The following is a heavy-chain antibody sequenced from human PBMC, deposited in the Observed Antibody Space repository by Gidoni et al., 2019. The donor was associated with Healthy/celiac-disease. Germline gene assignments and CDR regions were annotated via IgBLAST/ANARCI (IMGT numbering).Heavy chain of an antibody. J-gene: IGHJ5*02. CDR2: INAGNGNT. CDR3: ARDRRQWLVNWFDP. CDR1: GYTFTSYA. Sequence: QVQLVQSGAAVTKPGASVKVSCKASGYTFTSYAMHWVRQAAGQRLEWMGWINAGNGNTKYSQKFKGRVTITRDTSASTAYMELSSLRSEDTAVYYCARDRRQWLVNWFDPWGQGTLVTVSS. D-gene: IGHD6-19*01. V-gene: IGHV1-3*01.